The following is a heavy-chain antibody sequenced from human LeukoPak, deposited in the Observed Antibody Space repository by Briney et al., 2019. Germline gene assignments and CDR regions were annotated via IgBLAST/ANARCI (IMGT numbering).Heavy chain of an antibody. CDR2: ISGSGGST. J-gene: IGHJ4*02. D-gene: IGHD6-13*01. V-gene: IGHV3-23*01. CDR3: AKADRVVEGYSSSWFDY. CDR1: GFTFSSYA. Sequence: GGSLRLSCAASGFTFSSYAMSCVRQAPEKGLEWVSPISGSGGSTYYADSVKGRFTISRDNSKNTLYLQMNSLRAEDTAVYYCAKADRVVEGYSSSWFDYWGQGTLVTVSS.